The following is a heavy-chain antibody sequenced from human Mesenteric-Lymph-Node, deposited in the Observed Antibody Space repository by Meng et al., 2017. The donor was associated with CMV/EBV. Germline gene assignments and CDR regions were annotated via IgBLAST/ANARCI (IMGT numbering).Heavy chain of an antibody. D-gene: IGHD3-9*01. CDR2: INSDGSIT. CDR1: GFTFSGYW. CDR3: IRDFGTDWYA. V-gene: IGHV3-74*01. J-gene: IGHJ5*02. Sequence: GGSLRLSCAASGFTFSGYWMHWVRQPPGKGLLWISRINSDGSITTYADSVKGRLTISRDNAKNTLYLQMNSLRAEDTAVYYCIRDFGTDWYAWGQGTLVTVSS.